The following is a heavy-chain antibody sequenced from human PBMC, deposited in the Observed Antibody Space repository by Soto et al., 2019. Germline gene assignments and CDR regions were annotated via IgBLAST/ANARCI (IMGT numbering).Heavy chain of an antibody. CDR1: GGSISSGGYS. D-gene: IGHD3-22*01. J-gene: IGHJ4*02. CDR3: AAYYYDSSGYYRY. V-gene: IGHV4-30-2*02. CDR2: IYHSGST. Sequence: TSETLSLTCAVSGGSISSGGYSWSWIRQPPGKGLEWIGYIYHSGSTYYNPSLKSRVTISVDRSKNQFSLKLSSVTAADTAVYYCAAYYYDSSGYYRYWGQGTLVTVSS.